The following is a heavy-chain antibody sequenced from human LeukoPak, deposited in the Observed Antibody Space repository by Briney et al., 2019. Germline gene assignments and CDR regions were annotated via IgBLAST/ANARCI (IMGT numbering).Heavy chain of an antibody. CDR2: INPNGGGT. Sequence: ASVKVSCKAFGYTFTGYYMHWVRQAPGQGLEWMGIINPNGGGTNYAQKSQGRVTMTRDMSTSTVYMELSSLRSEDTAVYYCARGYSSGLMDVWGKGTTITVSS. J-gene: IGHJ6*04. CDR1: GYTFTGYY. CDR3: ARGYSSGLMDV. V-gene: IGHV1-46*01. D-gene: IGHD6-19*01.